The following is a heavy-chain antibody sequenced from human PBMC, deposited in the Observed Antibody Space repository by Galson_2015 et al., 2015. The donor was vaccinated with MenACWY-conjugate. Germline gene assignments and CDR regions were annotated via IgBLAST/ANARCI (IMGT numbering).Heavy chain of an antibody. J-gene: IGHJ6*02. CDR3: ARSLGYCSGGSCYPPDYGMDV. D-gene: IGHD2-15*01. Sequence: SLRLSCAASGFTFSGYSINWVRQAPGQGLEWVSFISSTSSSVYYADSVKGRFAISRDNAKNPLYLQIDSLRAEDTAVYYCARSLGYCSGGSCYPPDYGMDVWGQGTTVTVSS. CDR2: ISSTSSSV. V-gene: IGHV3-48*04. CDR1: GFTFSGYS.